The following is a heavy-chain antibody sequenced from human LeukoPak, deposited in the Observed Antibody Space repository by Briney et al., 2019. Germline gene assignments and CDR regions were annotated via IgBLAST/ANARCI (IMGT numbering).Heavy chain of an antibody. CDR2: IAGSGAAT. V-gene: IGHV3-23*01. CDR3: AKDHEAGDYFDY. Sequence: GGSLRLSCVASGFTFSSYAMSWVRQAPGKGLEWVSTIAGSGAATYYADSVKGRFTISRDNSKNTLFLQMNSLRAEDTAVYYCAKDHEAGDYFDYWGQGTLVTVSS. CDR1: GFTFSSYA. D-gene: IGHD3-16*01. J-gene: IGHJ4*02.